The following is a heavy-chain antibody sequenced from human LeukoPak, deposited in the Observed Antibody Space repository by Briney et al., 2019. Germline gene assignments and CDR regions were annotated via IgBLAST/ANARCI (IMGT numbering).Heavy chain of an antibody. CDR3: ARDRVGATTNFDY. D-gene: IGHD1-26*01. CDR1: GGSISSSSYY. J-gene: IGHJ4*02. CDR2: IYYSGST. V-gene: IGHV4-39*02. Sequence: SETLSLTCTVSGGSISSSSYYWGWIRQPPGKGLEWIGSIYYSGSTYYNPSLKSRVTISVDTSKNQFSLKLSSVTAADTAVYYCARDRVGATTNFDYWGQGTLVTVSS.